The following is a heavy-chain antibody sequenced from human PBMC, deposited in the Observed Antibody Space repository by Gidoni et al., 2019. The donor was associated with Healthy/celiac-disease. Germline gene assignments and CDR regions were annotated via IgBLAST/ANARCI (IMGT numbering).Heavy chain of an antibody. Sequence: RQPPGKGLEWIGYIYYIGSTNYNPSLKSRVTISVDTSKNQFSLKLSSVTAADTAVYYCARHGRGHSGSYFDWGQGTLVTVSS. J-gene: IGHJ4*02. V-gene: IGHV4-59*08. CDR2: IYYIGST. CDR3: ARHGRGHSGSYFD. D-gene: IGHD1-26*01.